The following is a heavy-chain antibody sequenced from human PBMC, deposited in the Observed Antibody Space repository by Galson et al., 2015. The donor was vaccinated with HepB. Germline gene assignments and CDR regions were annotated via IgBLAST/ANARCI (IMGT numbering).Heavy chain of an antibody. CDR1: GFTFTSSA. J-gene: IGHJ5*02. V-gene: IGHV1-58*01. Sequence: SVKVSCKASGFTFTSSAVQWVRQARGQRLEWIGWIVVGSGNTNYAQKFQERVTITRDMSTSTAYMELSSLRSEDTAVYYCAAARVLLWFGEAVGGTNWFDPWGQGTLVTVSS. CDR3: AAARVLLWFGEAVGGTNWFDP. CDR2: IVVGSGNT. D-gene: IGHD3-10*01.